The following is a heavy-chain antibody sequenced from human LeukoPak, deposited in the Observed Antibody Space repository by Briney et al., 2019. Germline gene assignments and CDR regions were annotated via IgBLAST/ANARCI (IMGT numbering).Heavy chain of an antibody. V-gene: IGHV4-61*01. Sequence: PSETLSLTCTVSGGSVSSGSYYWSWIRQPPGKGLEWIGYIYYSGSTNYNPSLKSRVTISVDTSKNQFSLKLSSVTAADTAVYYCARDPLGGGLDYWGRGTLVTVSS. D-gene: IGHD3-16*01. CDR1: GGSVSSGSYY. CDR3: ARDPLGGGLDY. CDR2: IYYSGST. J-gene: IGHJ4*02.